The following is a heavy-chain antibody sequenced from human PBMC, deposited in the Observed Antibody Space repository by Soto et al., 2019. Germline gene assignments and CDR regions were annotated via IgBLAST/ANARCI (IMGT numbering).Heavy chain of an antibody. D-gene: IGHD2-15*01. Sequence: GESLKISCKGSGYSFTSYWIGWVRQMPGKGLEWMGIIYPGDSDTRYSPSFQGQVTISADKSISTAYLQWSSLKASDTATYYCARRGLGYCSGGSCYRGAFDIWGQGAMVTVSS. CDR2: IYPGDSDT. V-gene: IGHV5-51*01. J-gene: IGHJ3*02. CDR1: GYSFTSYW. CDR3: ARRGLGYCSGGSCYRGAFDI.